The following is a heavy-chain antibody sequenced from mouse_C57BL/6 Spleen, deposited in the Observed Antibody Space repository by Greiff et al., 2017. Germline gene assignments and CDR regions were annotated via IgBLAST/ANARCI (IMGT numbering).Heavy chain of an antibody. Sequence: QVQLKQSGAELARPGASVKMSCKASGYTFTSYTMHWVKQRPGQGLEWIGYINPSSGYTKYNQKFKDKATLTADKSSSTAYMQLSSLTSEDSAVYYCARGDGYYAMDYWGQGTSVTVSS. CDR2: INPSSGYT. J-gene: IGHJ4*01. V-gene: IGHV1-4*01. CDR1: GYTFTSYT. CDR3: ARGDGYYAMDY. D-gene: IGHD2-3*01.